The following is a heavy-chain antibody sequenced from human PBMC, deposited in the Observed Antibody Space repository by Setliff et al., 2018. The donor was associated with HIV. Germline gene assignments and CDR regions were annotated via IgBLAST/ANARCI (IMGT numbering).Heavy chain of an antibody. Sequence: PSETLSLTCAVYGGPSTDHYWNWIRQSPGMGLEWIAEIHHTGYINYNPSHRSRVSVSRDMSSNQFSLRLSSVTAADAAVYYCAAFFVTPMTTQDFWGQGTLVTVS. J-gene: IGHJ4*02. V-gene: IGHV4-34*01. CDR3: AAFFVTPMTTQDF. D-gene: IGHD4-4*01. CDR2: IHHTGYI. CDR1: GGPSTDHY.